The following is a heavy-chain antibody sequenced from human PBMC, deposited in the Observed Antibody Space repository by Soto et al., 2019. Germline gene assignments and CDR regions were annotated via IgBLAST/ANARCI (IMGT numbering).Heavy chain of an antibody. V-gene: IGHV1-69*12. J-gene: IGHJ6*02. Sequence: QVQLVQSGAEVKKPGSSVKVSCKASGGTFSSYAISWVRQAPGQGLEWMGGIIPIFGTANYAQKFQGRVTITADESTSTGYMELSSLRSEDTAVYYCASSVAKYDYYGMDVWGQGTTVTVSS. CDR2: IIPIFGTA. CDR1: GGTFSSYA. CDR3: ASSVAKYDYYGMDV. D-gene: IGHD5-12*01.